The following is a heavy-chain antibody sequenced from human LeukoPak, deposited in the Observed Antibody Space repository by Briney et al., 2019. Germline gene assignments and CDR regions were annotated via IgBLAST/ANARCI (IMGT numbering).Heavy chain of an antibody. J-gene: IGHJ4*02. Sequence: SVKGRFTISRDNAKNSLYLQRNSLRAEDTAVYYCARRSPNYYFDYWGQGTPVTVSS. CDR3: ARRSPNYYFDY. V-gene: IGHV3-21*01.